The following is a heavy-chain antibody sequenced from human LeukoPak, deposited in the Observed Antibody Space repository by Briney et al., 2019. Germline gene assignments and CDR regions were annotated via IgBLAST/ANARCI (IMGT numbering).Heavy chain of an antibody. V-gene: IGHV3-48*01. CDR3: ARSSTYDYVWGSYLSPEFDY. CDR2: ISSSSSTI. J-gene: IGHJ4*02. D-gene: IGHD3-16*02. Sequence: GGSLRLSCAASGFTFSSYSMNWVRQAPGKGLEWVSYISSSSSTIYNADSVKGRFTISRDNAKNSLYLQMNSLRAEDTAVYYCARSSTYDYVWGSYLSPEFDYWGQGTLVTVSS. CDR1: GFTFSSYS.